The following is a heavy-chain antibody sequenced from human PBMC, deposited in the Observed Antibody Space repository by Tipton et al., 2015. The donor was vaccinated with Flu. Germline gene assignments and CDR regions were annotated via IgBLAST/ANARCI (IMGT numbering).Heavy chain of an antibody. Sequence: GLVKPSETLSLTCSVSGDSIGSDYFWGWIRQLPGKGLEWVSHISSSGTTINYADSVKGRFTISRDNAKNSLYLQMNSLRAEDTAVYYCARDHPPSITVLGEITDYFGMAVWGQGTTVTVSS. V-gene: IGHV3-11*01. D-gene: IGHD3-3*01. CDR3: ARDHPPSITVLGEITDYFGMAV. J-gene: IGHJ6*02. CDR2: ISSSGTTI. CDR1: GDSIGSDYF.